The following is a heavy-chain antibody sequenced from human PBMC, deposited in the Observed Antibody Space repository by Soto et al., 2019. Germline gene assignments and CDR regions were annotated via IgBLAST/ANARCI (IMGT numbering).Heavy chain of an antibody. J-gene: IGHJ4*02. CDR3: ARGTGDGTFDF. D-gene: IGHD7-27*01. CDR1: GYTFSSYA. CDR2: INAGYGNT. Sequence: ASVKVSCKASGYTFSSYAMHWVRQAPGQRLEWMGWINAGYGNTKSSQKFQDRVTISRDTSASTAYMELTSLRSEDTAVYYCARGTGDGTFDFWGQGTLVTVSS. V-gene: IGHV1-3*01.